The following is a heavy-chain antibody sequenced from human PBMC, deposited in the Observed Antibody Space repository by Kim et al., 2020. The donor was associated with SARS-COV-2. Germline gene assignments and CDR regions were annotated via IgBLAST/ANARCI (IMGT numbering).Heavy chain of an antibody. J-gene: IGHJ5*02. Sequence: TANYAQKCKGRVTITADESTSTAYMELSSLRSEDTAVYYCARGGSYVWFDPWGQGTLVTVSS. CDR2: TA. V-gene: IGHV1-69*01. D-gene: IGHD1-26*01. CDR3: ARGGSYVWFDP.